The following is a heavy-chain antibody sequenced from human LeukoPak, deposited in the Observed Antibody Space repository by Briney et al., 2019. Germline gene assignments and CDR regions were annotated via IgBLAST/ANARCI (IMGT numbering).Heavy chain of an antibody. CDR2: INPNSGGT. Sequence: ASVKVSCKASGYTFTGYYMHWVRQAPGQGLEWMGWINPNSGGTNYAQKFQGRVTMTRDTSISTAYMELSRLRSDDTAVYYCARAFSPHFDWLLPFDYWGQGTLVTVSS. CDR1: GYTFTGYY. V-gene: IGHV1-2*02. J-gene: IGHJ4*02. D-gene: IGHD3-9*01. CDR3: ARAFSPHFDWLLPFDY.